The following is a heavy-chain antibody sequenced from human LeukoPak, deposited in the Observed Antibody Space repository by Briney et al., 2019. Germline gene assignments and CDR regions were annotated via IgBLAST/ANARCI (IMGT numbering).Heavy chain of an antibody. J-gene: IGHJ6*03. D-gene: IGHD2-21*01. CDR2: IKQDGSEK. CDR1: GFTFSSYW. V-gene: IGHV3-7*01. CDR3: ARSGDAPRYYYYYMDV. Sequence: GGSLRLSCAASGFTFSSYWMSWVRKAPGKGLEWVANIKQDGSEKYYVDSVKGRFTIPRDNAKNSLYLQMNSLRAEDTAVYYCARSGDAPRYYYYYMDVWGKGTTVTVSS.